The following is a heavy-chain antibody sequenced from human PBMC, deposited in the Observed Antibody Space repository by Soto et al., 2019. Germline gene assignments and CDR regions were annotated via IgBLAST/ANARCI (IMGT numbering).Heavy chain of an antibody. J-gene: IGHJ2*01. CDR2: IWYDGSHE. V-gene: IGHV3-33*01. CDR1: GFIFSNYG. Sequence: QVQLVESGGGVVQPGRSLRLSCAASGFIFSNYGMHWVRQAPGNGLEWVAVIWYDGSHESYADSVKGRFTISRDNSKNTLFLQMNSLRAEDTAVYYCARDRYSYDSRAYQGVDWYFDLWGRGTLVTVSS. D-gene: IGHD3-22*01. CDR3: ARDRYSYDSRAYQGVDWYFDL.